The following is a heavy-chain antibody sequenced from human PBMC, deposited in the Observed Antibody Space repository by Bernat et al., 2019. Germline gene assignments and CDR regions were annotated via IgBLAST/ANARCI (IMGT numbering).Heavy chain of an antibody. J-gene: IGHJ4*02. CDR2: IYSGGSS. CDR1: GFTVSSNY. CDR3: ARADDTNGWY. D-gene: IGHD6-19*01. Sequence: EVQLVETGGGLIQPGGSLRLSCAASGFTVSSNYMSWVRQAPGKGLEWVSVIYSGGSSYYADSVKGRFTISRDNSKSTLYLQMNSLGAEDTGVYYWARADDTNGWYWGQGTLVTVSS. V-gene: IGHV3-53*02.